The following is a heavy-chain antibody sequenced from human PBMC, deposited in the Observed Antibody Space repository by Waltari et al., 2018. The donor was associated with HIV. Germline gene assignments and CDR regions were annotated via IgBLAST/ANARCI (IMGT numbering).Heavy chain of an antibody. D-gene: IGHD2-8*01. J-gene: IGHJ4*02. CDR3: ARDARYIVLMVYASFDY. Sequence: QVQLQESGPGLVKPSETLSLTCTVSGYSISSGYYWGWIRQPPGKGLAWIGSIYHSGSTYYNPSLKSRVTISVDTSKNQFSLKLSSVTAADTAVYYCARDARYIVLMVYASFDYWGQGTLVTVSS. CDR2: IYHSGST. CDR1: GYSISSGYY. V-gene: IGHV4-38-2*02.